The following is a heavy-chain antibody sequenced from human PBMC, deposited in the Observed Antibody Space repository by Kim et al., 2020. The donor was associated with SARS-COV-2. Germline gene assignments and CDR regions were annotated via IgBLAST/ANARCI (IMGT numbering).Heavy chain of an antibody. V-gene: IGHV1-58*01. D-gene: IGHD3-3*01. J-gene: IGHJ4*02. CDR3: AAGGNYDFWSGHLLPPDY. Sequence: SVKVSCKASGFTFTSSAVQWVRQARGQRLEWIGWIVVGSGNTNYAQKFQERVTITRDMSTSTAYMELSSLRSEDTAVYYCAAGGNYDFWSGHLLPPDYWGQGTLVTISS. CDR2: IVVGSGNT. CDR1: GFTFTSSA.